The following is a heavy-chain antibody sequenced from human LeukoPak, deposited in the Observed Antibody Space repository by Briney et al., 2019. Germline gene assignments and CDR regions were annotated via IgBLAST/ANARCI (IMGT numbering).Heavy chain of an antibody. Sequence: GESLKISCKGSGYSFTNYWIGWVRQMPGKGLEWMGIIYPGDSDTRYSPSFQGQVTISADKSINTAYLQWSSLEASDTAMYYCGRPWSTGNRGVCDFWGQGTLVTVSS. V-gene: IGHV5-51*01. CDR1: GYSFTNYW. CDR2: IYPGDSDT. J-gene: IGHJ4*02. CDR3: GRPWSTGNRGVCDF. D-gene: IGHD3-3*01.